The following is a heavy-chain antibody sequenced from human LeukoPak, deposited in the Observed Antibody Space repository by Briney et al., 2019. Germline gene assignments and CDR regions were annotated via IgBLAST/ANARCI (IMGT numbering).Heavy chain of an antibody. D-gene: IGHD2-21*02. V-gene: IGHV4-34*01. CDR2: INRSGST. CDR1: GGTVSSADYY. Sequence: SETLSLTCTVSGGTVSSADYYWTWIRQPPGMGLEWIGEINRSGSTNYNPSLKSRVTISVDTSKNQFSLKLRSVTAADTGVYYCARGLSAIVHWGQGTLVTVSS. CDR3: ARGLSAIVH. J-gene: IGHJ4*02.